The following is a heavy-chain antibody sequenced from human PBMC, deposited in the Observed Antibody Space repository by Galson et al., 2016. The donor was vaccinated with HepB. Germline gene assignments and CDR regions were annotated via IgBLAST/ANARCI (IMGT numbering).Heavy chain of an antibody. CDR1: GYDFTKYW. CDR3: ASPAGISSSNFHFDC. CDR2: IYPPYSET. V-gene: IGHV5-51*03. D-gene: IGHD6-6*01. J-gene: IGHJ4*02. Sequence: QSGAEVTKPGEPLTIACEGFGYDFTKYWIGWVRQMPGKGLEWMGIIYPPYSETRYSPSFQGQVTISADKSINTAYLQWRSLKTSDTAIYYCASPAGISSSNFHFDCWGQGTLVTVSS.